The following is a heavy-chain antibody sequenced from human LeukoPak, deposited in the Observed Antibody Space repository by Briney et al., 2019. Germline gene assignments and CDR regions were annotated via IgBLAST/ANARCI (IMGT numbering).Heavy chain of an antibody. CDR3: ARGGAPYYDSSGYYHNYYYYGMDV. D-gene: IGHD3-22*01. V-gene: IGHV1-18*01. CDR2: ISAYNGNT. Sequence: ASVKVSCEASGYTFTSYGISWVRQAPGQGLEWMGWISAYNGNTNYAQKLQGRVTMTTDTSTSTAYMELRSLRSDDTAVYYCARGGAPYYDSSGYYHNYYYYGMDVWGQGTTVTVSS. J-gene: IGHJ6*02. CDR1: GYTFTSYG.